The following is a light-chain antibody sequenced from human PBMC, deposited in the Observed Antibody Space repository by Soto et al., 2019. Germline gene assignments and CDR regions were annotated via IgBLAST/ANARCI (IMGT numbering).Light chain of an antibody. Sequence: QSALTQPASVSGSPGQSITISCTGTSSDVGGYNYVSWYQQHPGKSPKVMIYDVSNRHSGVSNRFSGSKSGNTASLTISGLQAEDEANYFCSSYRSSNYVFGTGNKLNVL. CDR2: DVS. CDR3: SSYRSSNYV. CDR1: SSDVGGYNY. J-gene: IGLJ1*01. V-gene: IGLV2-14*01.